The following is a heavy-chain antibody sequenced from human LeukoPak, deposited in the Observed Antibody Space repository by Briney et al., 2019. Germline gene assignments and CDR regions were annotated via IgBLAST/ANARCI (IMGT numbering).Heavy chain of an antibody. D-gene: IGHD2-15*01. CDR3: ARDAYCSGGSCYTRNSRYYGMDV. CDR2: IYHSGST. Sequence: SETLSLTCAVSGGSISSSNWWSWVRQPPGKGLEWIGEIYHSGSTYYNPSLKSRVTISVDTSKNQFSLKLSSVTAADTAVYYCARDAYCSGGSCYTRNSRYYGMDVWGQGTTVTVSS. J-gene: IGHJ6*02. V-gene: IGHV4-4*02. CDR1: GGSISSSNW.